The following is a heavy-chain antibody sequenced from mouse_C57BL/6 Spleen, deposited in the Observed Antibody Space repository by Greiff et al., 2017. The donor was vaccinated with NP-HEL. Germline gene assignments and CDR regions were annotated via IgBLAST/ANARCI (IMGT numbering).Heavy chain of an antibody. CDR1: GFTFSDYG. D-gene: IGHD1-1*01. Sequence: EVMLVESGGGLVKPGGSLKLSCAASGFTFSDYGMHWVRQAPEKGLEWVAYISSGSSTIYYADTVKGRFTISRDNAKNTLFLQMTSLRSEDTAMYYCARPRSNYYGSSYGFAYWGQGTLVTVSA. CDR3: ARPRSNYYGSSYGFAY. V-gene: IGHV5-17*01. J-gene: IGHJ3*01. CDR2: ISSGSSTI.